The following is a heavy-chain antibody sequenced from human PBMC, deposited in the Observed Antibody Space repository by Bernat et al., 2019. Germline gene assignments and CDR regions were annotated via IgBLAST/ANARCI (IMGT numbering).Heavy chain of an antibody. V-gene: IGHV3-49*05. CDR3: TRERVTILGLVTLIDFDF. D-gene: IGHD3-3*01. Sequence: EVQLVESGGDLVKPGRSLRLSCTASGFTFGDYALSWFRQAPGKGLEWVGFIRSKPDGGTTEYAAPVKGRFTISRDDSKSMLYLQMNSLKTEDTAVYYCTRERVTILGLVTLIDFDFWGQGTMVTVSS. CDR2: IRSKPDGGTT. J-gene: IGHJ3*01. CDR1: GFTFGDYA.